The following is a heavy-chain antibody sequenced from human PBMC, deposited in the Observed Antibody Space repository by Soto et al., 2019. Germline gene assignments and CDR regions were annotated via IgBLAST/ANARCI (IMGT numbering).Heavy chain of an antibody. Sequence: ASLKVSCKASGYTFTGYYMHWVRQAPGQGLEWMGWINPNSGGTNYAQKFQGRVTMTRDTSISTAYMELSRLRSDDTAVYYCARGRYSNPIPYRVGYWGQGTLVTVSS. V-gene: IGHV1-2*02. D-gene: IGHD4-4*01. CDR2: INPNSGGT. J-gene: IGHJ4*02. CDR3: ARGRYSNPIPYRVGY. CDR1: GYTFTGYY.